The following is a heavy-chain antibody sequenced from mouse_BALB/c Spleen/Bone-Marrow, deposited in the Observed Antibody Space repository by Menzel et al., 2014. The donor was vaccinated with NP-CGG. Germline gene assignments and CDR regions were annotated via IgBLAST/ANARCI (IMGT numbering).Heavy chain of an antibody. CDR1: GYSFTSYW. D-gene: IGHD3-1*01. CDR3: ESRDCSSAWFAY. J-gene: IGHJ3*01. V-gene: IGHV1S127*01. CDR2: IDPSDSET. Sequence: VPLHQSGPQLVRPGASVKISCKASGYSFTSYWMHWVKQRPGQGLEWIGMIDPSDSETRLNQMFKDKATLTVDKSSSTAYMQLSSPSSEYSAVYYCESRDCSSAWFAYWAEGTLFTVTA.